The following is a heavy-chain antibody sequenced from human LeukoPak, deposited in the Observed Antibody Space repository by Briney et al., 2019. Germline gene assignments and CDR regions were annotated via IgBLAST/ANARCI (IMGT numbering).Heavy chain of an antibody. V-gene: IGHV3-23*01. D-gene: IGHD6-25*01. CDR1: GFTFSNYA. CDR2: ISGSGGGT. Sequence: GGSLRLSCAASGFTFSNYAMTWVRQAPGKGLEWVSMISGSGGGTYYADSVRGRFTISRDNSKNTLNLQMDSLRAEDTAVYYCAKDRGYGSGWKYFDYWGQGTLVTVSS. J-gene: IGHJ4*02. CDR3: AKDRGYGSGWKYFDY.